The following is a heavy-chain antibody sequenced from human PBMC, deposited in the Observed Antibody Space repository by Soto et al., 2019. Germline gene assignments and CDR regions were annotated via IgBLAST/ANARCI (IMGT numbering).Heavy chain of an antibody. V-gene: IGHV3-7*01. J-gene: IGHJ4*02. CDR3: ARDRGYSTFDC. Sequence: EVQLVESGGGLVQPGGSLRLSCVASGFSFSNYWMSWVRQAPGKGLEWVANLNQDGSEINYVDSVKGRFAISRDNAKNSLLPQMNSLRAEDIAVYYCARDRGYSTFDCWGQGTLVTVSS. CDR2: LNQDGSEI. D-gene: IGHD3-22*01. CDR1: GFSFSNYW.